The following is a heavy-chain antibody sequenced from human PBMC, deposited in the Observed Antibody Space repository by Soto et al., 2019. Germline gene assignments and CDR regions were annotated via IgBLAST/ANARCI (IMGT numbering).Heavy chain of an antibody. CDR3: AKDRDDYIWGSYRLGAFDI. J-gene: IGHJ3*02. D-gene: IGHD3-16*02. V-gene: IGHV3-23*01. Sequence: GGFLRLSCAASGFTFSSYAMSWVRQAPGKGLEWVSAISGSGGSTYYADSVKGRFTISRDNSKNTLYLQMNSLRAEDTAVYYCAKDRDDYIWGSYRLGAFDIWGQGTMVTVSS. CDR1: GFTFSSYA. CDR2: ISGSGGST.